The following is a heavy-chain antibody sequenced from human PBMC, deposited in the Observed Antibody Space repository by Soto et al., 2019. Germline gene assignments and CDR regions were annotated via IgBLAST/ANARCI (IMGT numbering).Heavy chain of an antibody. V-gene: IGHV4-59*08. CDR2: IYYSGST. CDR3: ATMGTPVTGLYYFDY. CDR1: GGSISSYY. Sequence: PSETLSLTCTVSGGSISSYYWSWIRQPPGKGLEWIGYIYYSGSTHYSPSLRSRVTISVDTSKKQFSLDLSSVTAADTAVYYCATMGTPVTGLYYFDYWGQGTLVTVSS. D-gene: IGHD4-17*01. J-gene: IGHJ4*02.